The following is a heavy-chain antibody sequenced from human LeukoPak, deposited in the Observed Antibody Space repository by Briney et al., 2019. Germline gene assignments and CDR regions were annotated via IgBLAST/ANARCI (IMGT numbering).Heavy chain of an antibody. Sequence: GGSLRLSCSASGFTFSSYSMNWVRPAPGKGLEWVSSISSSSSYIYYADSVKGRFTISRDNAKNSLYLQMNSLRAEDTAVYYCARDSLIAAAGGAFDIWGQGTMVTVSS. V-gene: IGHV3-21*01. CDR1: GFTFSSYS. J-gene: IGHJ3*02. CDR2: ISSSSSYI. D-gene: IGHD6-13*01. CDR3: ARDSLIAAAGGAFDI.